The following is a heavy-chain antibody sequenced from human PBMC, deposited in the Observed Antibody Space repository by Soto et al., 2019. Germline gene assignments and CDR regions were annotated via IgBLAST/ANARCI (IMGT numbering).Heavy chain of an antibody. CDR3: ARVERGTATTVVDAFDI. D-gene: IGHD1-1*01. J-gene: IGHJ3*02. Sequence: QVQLQQWGAGLLKPSETLSLTCAVFGGSVNSGNYYWSWIRQPPGKGLEWIGEMSHSGGTHFNPSRRSRVTISVDTSKNQFSLKMSSVTDSDTALYYCARVERGTATTVVDAFDIWGPGTMVTVSS. V-gene: IGHV4-34*01. CDR1: GGSVNSGNYY. CDR2: MSHSGGT.